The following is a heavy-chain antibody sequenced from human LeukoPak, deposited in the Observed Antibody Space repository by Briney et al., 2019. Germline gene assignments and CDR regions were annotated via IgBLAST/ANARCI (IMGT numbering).Heavy chain of an antibody. D-gene: IGHD3-16*02. CDR2: MNPNSGNT. Sequence: ASVKVSCKTSGYTFIAYYLHWVRQAPGQGLEWMGWMNPNSGNTGYAQKFQGRVTMTRNTSISTAYMELSSLRSEDTAVYYCARGLVDDYVWGSYRSRYWYFDLWGRGTLVTVSS. CDR1: GYTFIAYY. V-gene: IGHV1-8*02. CDR3: ARGLVDDYVWGSYRSRYWYFDL. J-gene: IGHJ2*01.